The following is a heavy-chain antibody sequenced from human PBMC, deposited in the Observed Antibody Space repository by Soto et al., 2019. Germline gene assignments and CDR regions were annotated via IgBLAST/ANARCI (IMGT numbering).Heavy chain of an antibody. CDR3: ARDRGYYDSSRDLGRALDI. CDR2: ISAYNGDT. V-gene: IGHV1-18*01. J-gene: IGHJ3*02. CDR1: GYTFTSYG. Sequence: QVQLVQSGAEVKKPGASVKVSCKASGYTFTSYGISWVRQAPGQGLDWMGWISAYNGDTNYPDQFQGRVTMNTDTSTSTAYMELRSLRSDDTAVYYCARDRGYYDSSRDLGRALDIWGQGTMVTVSS. D-gene: IGHD3-22*01.